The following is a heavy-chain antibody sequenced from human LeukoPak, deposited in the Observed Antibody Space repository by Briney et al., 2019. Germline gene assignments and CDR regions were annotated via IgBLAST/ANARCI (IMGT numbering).Heavy chain of an antibody. V-gene: IGHV4-59*01. CDR1: GGSISSYY. D-gene: IGHD5-18*01. Sequence: SSETLSLTCTVSGGSISSYYWSWIRQPPGKGLEWIGYIFYSGSTNYNPSLKSRVTISADTSKNQFSLKLSSVTAADTAVYYCARGGYIYGSRGNWFDPWGQGTLVTVSS. CDR3: ARGGYIYGSRGNWFDP. CDR2: IFYSGST. J-gene: IGHJ5*02.